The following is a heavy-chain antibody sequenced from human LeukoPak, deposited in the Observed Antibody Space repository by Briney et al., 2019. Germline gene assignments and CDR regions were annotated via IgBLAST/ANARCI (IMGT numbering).Heavy chain of an antibody. D-gene: IGHD1-26*01. CDR2: IKQDGSEK. Sequence: GGSPRLSCAASGFTFSIYWMTWVRQAPGKGLEWVANIKQDGSEKYYVDSVKGRFTISRDNAKNSLYLQMGSLRAEDTAVYYCARENSGTFSIDYWGQGTLVTVSS. J-gene: IGHJ4*02. CDR3: ARENSGTFSIDY. V-gene: IGHV3-7*01. CDR1: GFTFSIYW.